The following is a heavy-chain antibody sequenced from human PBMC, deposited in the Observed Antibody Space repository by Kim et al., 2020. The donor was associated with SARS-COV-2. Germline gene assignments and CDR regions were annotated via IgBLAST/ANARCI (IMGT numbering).Heavy chain of an antibody. J-gene: IGHJ4*02. Sequence: KGRFTISRDNSKTTLYLQMNSLRAEDTAVYYCARDRSNYYYDSSGASFDYWGQGTLVTVSS. D-gene: IGHD3-22*01. CDR3: ARDRSNYYYDSSGASFDY. V-gene: IGHV3-30*07.